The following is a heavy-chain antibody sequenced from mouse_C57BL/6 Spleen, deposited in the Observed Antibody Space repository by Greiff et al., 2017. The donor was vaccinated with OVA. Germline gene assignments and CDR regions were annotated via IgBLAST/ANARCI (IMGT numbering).Heavy chain of an antibody. V-gene: IGHV1-82*01. CDR2: IYPGDGDT. Sequence: QVQLQQSGPELVKPGASVKISCKASGYAFSSSWMNWVKQRPGKGLEWIGRIYPGDGDTNYNGKFKGKATLTADKSSSTAYMQLSSLTSEDSAVYVCARAHYCGSSYEAMDYWGQGTSVTVSS. J-gene: IGHJ4*01. CDR1: GYAFSSSW. CDR3: ARAHYCGSSYEAMDY. D-gene: IGHD1-1*01.